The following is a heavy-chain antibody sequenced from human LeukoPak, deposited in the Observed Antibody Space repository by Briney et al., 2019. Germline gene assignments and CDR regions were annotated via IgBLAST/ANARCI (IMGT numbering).Heavy chain of an antibody. CDR1: GFTFSSYA. Sequence: AGGSLRLSCAASGFTFSSYAMSWIRQAPGKGLEWVAVISFDGSDEYFADSVKGRFTISRDNSKSTLYLQMNSLRAEDTAVYYCAKAPYSSSPTDYYLGMDVWGQGTTVTVSS. CDR2: ISFDGSDE. D-gene: IGHD6-6*01. V-gene: IGHV3-30*18. J-gene: IGHJ6*02. CDR3: AKAPYSSSPTDYYLGMDV.